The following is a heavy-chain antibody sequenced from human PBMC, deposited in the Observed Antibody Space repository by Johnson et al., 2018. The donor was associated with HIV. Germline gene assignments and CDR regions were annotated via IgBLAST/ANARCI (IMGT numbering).Heavy chain of an antibody. D-gene: IGHD6-13*01. Sequence: VQLVESRGVLVQPGGSLRLSCAASGFTFSSYAMHWVRQAPGKGLAYVSAISSNGGSTYYAYSVKGRFTISRDNSKNTLYLQMGSLRAEDMAVYYCATQNYPTEGSSWVGGAFDIWGQGTMVTVSS. V-gene: IGHV3-64*01. CDR3: ATQNYPTEGSSWVGGAFDI. CDR1: GFTFSSYA. J-gene: IGHJ3*02. CDR2: ISSNGGST.